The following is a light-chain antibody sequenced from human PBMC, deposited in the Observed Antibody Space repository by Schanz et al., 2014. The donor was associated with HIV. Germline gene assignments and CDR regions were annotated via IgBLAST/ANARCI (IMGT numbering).Light chain of an antibody. Sequence: QSALTQPPSVSGSPGQSVTISCTGSSSNIGAGYDVHWYQQLPGTAPKLLIYGNSNRPSGVPDRFSGSKSGTSASLAISGLQSEDEADYYCAAWDDSLNGLVFGGGTKLTVL. CDR3: AAWDDSLNGLV. J-gene: IGLJ3*02. CDR2: GNS. CDR1: SSNIGAGYD. V-gene: IGLV1-40*01.